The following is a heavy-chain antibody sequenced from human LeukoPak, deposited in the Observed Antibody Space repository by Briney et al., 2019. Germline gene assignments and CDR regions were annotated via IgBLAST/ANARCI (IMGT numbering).Heavy chain of an antibody. J-gene: IGHJ4*02. Sequence: PSETLSLTCTVSGDSINNNNYYWSWIRQPPGKGLEWIGYTSYSGSTRSNPSLKSRLAISQDTSRNQFSLRLSSVTAADTAVYYCARGDGSGSLYWGQGTLVTVSS. D-gene: IGHD3-10*01. V-gene: IGHV4-30-4*01. CDR1: GDSINNNNYY. CDR3: ARGDGSGSLY. CDR2: TSYSGST.